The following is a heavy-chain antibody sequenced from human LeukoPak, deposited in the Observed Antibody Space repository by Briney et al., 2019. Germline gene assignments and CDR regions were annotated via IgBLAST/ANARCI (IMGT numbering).Heavy chain of an antibody. Sequence: GGSLRLSCAASGFTFNLYTMYWVRQAPGKGLEWVANINSASSEKYYVESVRGRFTISRDNAKNSLYLQMNSLRAEDTAVYYCASYYYGSGTSLGYWGQGTLVTVSS. CDR2: INSASSEK. CDR3: ASYYYGSGTSLGY. CDR1: GFTFNLYT. D-gene: IGHD3-10*01. V-gene: IGHV3-7*01. J-gene: IGHJ4*02.